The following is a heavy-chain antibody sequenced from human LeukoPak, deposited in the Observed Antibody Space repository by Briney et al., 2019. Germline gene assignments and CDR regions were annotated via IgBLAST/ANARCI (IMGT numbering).Heavy chain of an antibody. CDR1: GFTFSSHW. CDR3: VREGYGPGNYPFDY. Sequence: GGSLRLSCAASGFTFSSHWMHWVRQAPGKGLVWVSRIDSHGTSTIDADSVKGRFTVSRDNAKNTLYLQMNSLRAEDTAVYFCVREGYGPGNYPFDYWGQGTLVTVSP. D-gene: IGHD3-10*01. CDR2: IDSHGTST. V-gene: IGHV3-74*01. J-gene: IGHJ4*02.